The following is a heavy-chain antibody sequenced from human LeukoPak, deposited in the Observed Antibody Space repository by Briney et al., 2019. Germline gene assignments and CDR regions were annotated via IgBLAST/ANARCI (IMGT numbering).Heavy chain of an antibody. CDR3: AKDSGGSYYVPYYFDY. CDR1: GFTFSGFW. J-gene: IGHJ4*02. D-gene: IGHD1-26*01. CDR2: INSDGSEG. V-gene: IGHV3-7*03. Sequence: GGSLRLSCAVSGFTFSGFWMSWSRQAPGKGLEWVASINSDGSEGYYADVVKGRFTISRDNAKNSLYLQINSLRAEDTAVYYCAKDSGGSYYVPYYFDYWGQGTLVTVSS.